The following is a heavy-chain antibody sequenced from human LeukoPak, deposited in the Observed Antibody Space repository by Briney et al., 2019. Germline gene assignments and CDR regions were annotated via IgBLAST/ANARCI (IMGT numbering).Heavy chain of an antibody. Sequence: GGSLRLSCAASGFSFSSSAMLWVRQAPGKGLEYVSAITNNGRYTYYANSVKDRFTISRDNSKNTLYLQMGSLTPEDTAVYYCAGASPDGFYDYWGQGTLVSVSS. V-gene: IGHV3-64*01. CDR3: AGASPDGFYDY. CDR2: ITNNGRYT. CDR1: GFSFSSSA. J-gene: IGHJ4*02. D-gene: IGHD3-22*01.